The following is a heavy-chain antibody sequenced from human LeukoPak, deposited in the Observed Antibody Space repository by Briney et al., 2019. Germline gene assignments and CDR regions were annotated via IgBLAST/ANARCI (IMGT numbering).Heavy chain of an antibody. CDR3: ARDRHIAAAVYYYYMDV. V-gene: IGHV1-18*01. CDR1: GYTFPSYI. Sequence: GASVKVSCKASGYTFPSYIISWVRQAPGQGLEWMGWINAYNGNTDYAQRVQGRVTMTTDTSTSTAYMEVRSLRSDDTAVYYCARDRHIAAAVYYYYMDVWGKGTPVTVSS. J-gene: IGHJ6*03. D-gene: IGHD6-13*01. CDR2: INAYNGNT.